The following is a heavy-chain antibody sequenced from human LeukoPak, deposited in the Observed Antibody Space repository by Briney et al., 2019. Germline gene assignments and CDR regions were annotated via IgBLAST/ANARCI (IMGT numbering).Heavy chain of an antibody. Sequence: SETLSLTCTVSGGSISSNSYYWGWIRQPPGKGLEWIGEINHSGSTNYNPSLKSRVTISVDTSKNQFSLKLSSVTAADTAVYYCARVSGSYYVMGGPYDYWGQGTLVTVSS. CDR2: INHSGST. V-gene: IGHV4-39*07. D-gene: IGHD1-26*01. CDR1: GGSISSNSYY. J-gene: IGHJ4*02. CDR3: ARVSGSYYVMGGPYDY.